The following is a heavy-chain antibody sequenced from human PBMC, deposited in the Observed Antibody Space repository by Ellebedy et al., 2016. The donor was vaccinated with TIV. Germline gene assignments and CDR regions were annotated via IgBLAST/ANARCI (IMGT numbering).Heavy chain of an antibody. CDR3: ARDQWLGRAYYFDS. J-gene: IGHJ4*02. Sequence: GESLKISCAASGFTFSNYWMSWVRQAPGKGLEWVANIKQDGSEKYYVDSVKGRFSISRDNAKNSLYVQMNSLRDEDTAVYYCARDQWLGRAYYFDSWGQGTLVPSP. V-gene: IGHV3-7*01. CDR1: GFTFSNYW. CDR2: IKQDGSEK. D-gene: IGHD6-19*01.